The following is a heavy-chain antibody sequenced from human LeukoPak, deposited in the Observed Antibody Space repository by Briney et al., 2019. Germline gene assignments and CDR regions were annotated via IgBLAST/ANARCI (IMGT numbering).Heavy chain of an antibody. V-gene: IGHV4-30-2*01. D-gene: IGHD3-10*01. Sequence: SETLSLTCDVSGASISSGGYSWTWIRQPAGRGLEWIGYIFHSGITYYNPSLKSRVTMSVDRSKNRFSLKLSPVTAADTAVYYCARTYGSGSYGGVGLDPWGQGTLVTVSS. CDR1: GASISSGGYS. J-gene: IGHJ5*02. CDR3: ARTYGSGSYGGVGLDP. CDR2: IFHSGIT.